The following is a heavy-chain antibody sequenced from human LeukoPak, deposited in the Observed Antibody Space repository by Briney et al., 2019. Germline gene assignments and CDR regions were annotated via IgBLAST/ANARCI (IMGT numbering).Heavy chain of an antibody. CDR2: INPNSGGT. D-gene: IGHD2-2*01. CDR1: GYTFTGYY. CDR3: GRTIVVVPAAIIYMDV. Sequence: ASVKVSCKASGYTFTGYYMHWVRQAPGQGLEWMGWINPNSGGTNYAQKFQGRVTMTRDTSISTAYMELSRLRSDDTAVYYCGRTIVVVPAAIIYMDVWGKGTTVTVSS. J-gene: IGHJ6*03. V-gene: IGHV1-2*02.